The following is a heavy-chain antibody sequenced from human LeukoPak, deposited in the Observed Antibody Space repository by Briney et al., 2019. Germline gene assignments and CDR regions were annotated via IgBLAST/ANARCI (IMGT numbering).Heavy chain of an antibody. Sequence: GGSLRLSCAASGFTFSSYAMSWVRQAPGKRLEWVAVIWDDGNNKRYANSVNGRFTISRDNSENTLYLQMNGLTAEDTAMYYCARDSYQDYYGRFDPWGQGTLVIVSS. CDR1: GFTFSSYA. CDR2: IWDDGNNK. V-gene: IGHV3-33*08. J-gene: IGHJ5*02. CDR3: ARDSYQDYYGRFDP. D-gene: IGHD3-10*01.